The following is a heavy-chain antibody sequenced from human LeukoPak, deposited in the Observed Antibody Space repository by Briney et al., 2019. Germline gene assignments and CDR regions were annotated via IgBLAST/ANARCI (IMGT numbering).Heavy chain of an antibody. CDR1: GGSISSYY. Sequence: SETLSLTCTVSGGSISSYYWSWIRQPAGKGLEWIGRIYTSGSTNYNPSLKSRVTMSVDTSKNQFSLKLSSVTAADTAVYYCARLTGYYYDSSGYWSHDAFDIWGHGTMVTVSS. J-gene: IGHJ3*02. D-gene: IGHD3-22*01. V-gene: IGHV4-4*07. CDR2: IYTSGST. CDR3: ARLTGYYYDSSGYWSHDAFDI.